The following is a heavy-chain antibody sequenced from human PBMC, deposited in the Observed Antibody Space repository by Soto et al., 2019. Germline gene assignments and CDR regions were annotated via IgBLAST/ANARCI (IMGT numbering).Heavy chain of an antibody. J-gene: IGHJ6*02. CDR3: AREGGGTLVRSDYYGMDV. CDR2: IWYDGSNK. V-gene: IGHV3-33*01. Sequence: QPGGSLRLSCAASGFTFSSYGMHWVRQAPGKGLEWVAVIWYDGSNKYYADSVKGRFTISRDNSKNTLYLQMNSLRAEDTAVYYCAREGGGTLVRSDYYGMDVWGQGTTVTVSS. CDR1: GFTFSSYG. D-gene: IGHD3-10*01.